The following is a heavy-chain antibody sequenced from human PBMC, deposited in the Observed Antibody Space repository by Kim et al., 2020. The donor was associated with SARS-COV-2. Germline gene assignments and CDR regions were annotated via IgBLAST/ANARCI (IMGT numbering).Heavy chain of an antibody. CDR3: AGGRGSSGWYGAFDI. V-gene: IGHV3-48*02. Sequence: DSVKGRFTISRDNAKNSLYRQMNSLRDEDTAVYYCAGGRGSSGWYGAFDIWGQGTMVTVSS. D-gene: IGHD6-19*01. J-gene: IGHJ3*02.